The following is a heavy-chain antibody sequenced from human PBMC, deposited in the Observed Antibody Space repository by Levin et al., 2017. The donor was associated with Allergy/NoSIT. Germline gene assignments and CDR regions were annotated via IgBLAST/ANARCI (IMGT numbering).Heavy chain of an antibody. CDR1: GFAFSDYY. D-gene: IGHD1-26*01. J-gene: IGHJ4*01. CDR2: ISNSGTYT. Sequence: PAGSLRLSCAASGFAFSDYYMSFVRQSPGRGLEWISYISNSGTYTRYADSVKGRFTISRDNAKNSLYLQMNSLRAEDTAMYYCARVVRSIGYYFDFWGHGSLVTVSS. CDR3: ARVVRSIGYYFDF. V-gene: IGHV3-11*05.